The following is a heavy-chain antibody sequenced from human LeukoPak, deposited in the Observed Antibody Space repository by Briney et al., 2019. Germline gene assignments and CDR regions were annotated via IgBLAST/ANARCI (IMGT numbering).Heavy chain of an antibody. CDR3: ARGLYAIY. D-gene: IGHD2-8*01. CDR1: GFIFSTYW. Sequence: PGGSLRLSCAASGFIFSTYWMSWVRQAPGKGLEWVANIKQDGSEKYYVDSVKGRFTISRDNAKNSLYLQMNSLRAEDTAVYYCARGLYAIYWGQGTLVTVSS. J-gene: IGHJ4*02. CDR2: IKQDGSEK. V-gene: IGHV3-7*01.